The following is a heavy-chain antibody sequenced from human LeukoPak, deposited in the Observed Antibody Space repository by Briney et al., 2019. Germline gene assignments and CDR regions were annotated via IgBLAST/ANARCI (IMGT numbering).Heavy chain of an antibody. Sequence: GRSLRLSCAASGFTFTHYAMHWVRQTPGKGMEWVAIISSDGNTQSYADPLKGRFTISGDNFRDTVFLELTTLRPEDTGLYYCVRDLTSGARFDFWGPGTLVTVSS. D-gene: IGHD3-9*01. J-gene: IGHJ4*01. V-gene: IGHV3-30*03. CDR3: VRDLTSGARFDF. CDR1: GFTFTHYA. CDR2: ISSDGNTQ.